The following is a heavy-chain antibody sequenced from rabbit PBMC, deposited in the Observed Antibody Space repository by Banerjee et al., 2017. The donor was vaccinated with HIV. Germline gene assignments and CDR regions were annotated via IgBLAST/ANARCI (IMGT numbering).Heavy chain of an antibody. CDR2: IYPDYGST. V-gene: IGHV1S47*01. D-gene: IGHD2-1*01. J-gene: IGHJ4*01. Sequence: QEQLKESGGGLVQPGGSLKLSCKASGIDFSSYGISWVRQAPGKGLEWIAYIYPDYGSTDYASWVNGRFTISLDNAQNTVFLQMTSLTAADTATYFCVRDGYDDYGVPNLWGQGTLVTVS. CDR1: GIDFSSYG. CDR3: VRDGYDDYGVPNL.